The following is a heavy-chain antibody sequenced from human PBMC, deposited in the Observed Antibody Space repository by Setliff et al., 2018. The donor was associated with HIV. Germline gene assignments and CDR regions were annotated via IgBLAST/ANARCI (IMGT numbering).Heavy chain of an antibody. V-gene: IGHV3-7*01. D-gene: IGHD6-6*01. CDR3: ARLPQDVRSSIDF. Sequence: PGGSLRLSCVASGLPFYNYWMTWLRRAPGRGLEWVANIKQDGSDMHYIESVKGRFTIFRDNAKNSVFLQMNSLRAEDTGVYYCARLPQDVRSSIDFWGQGTLVTVSS. CDR2: IKQDGSDM. J-gene: IGHJ4*02. CDR1: GLPFYNYW.